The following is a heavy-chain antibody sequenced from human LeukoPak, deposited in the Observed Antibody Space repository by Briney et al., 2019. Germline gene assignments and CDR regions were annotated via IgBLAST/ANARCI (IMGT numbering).Heavy chain of an antibody. CDR3: ARDRYGDGFAHFDY. D-gene: IGHD5-24*01. J-gene: IGHJ4*02. V-gene: IGHV1-2*02. CDR1: GYTFTSYV. Sequence: ASVEVSCKASGYTFTSYVMHWVRQAPGQGLEWMGWITPSGGTNYPQKFQGRVAITRDTSITTAYMDLSRLTSDDTAVYYCARDRYGDGFAHFDYWGQGALVTVSS. CDR2: ITPSGGT.